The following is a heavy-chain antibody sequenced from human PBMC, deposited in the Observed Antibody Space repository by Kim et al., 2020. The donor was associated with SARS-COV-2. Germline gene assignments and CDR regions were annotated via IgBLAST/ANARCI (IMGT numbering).Heavy chain of an antibody. CDR3: AHKSTAVAGTSFDY. Sequence: SGPTLVNPTQTLTLICTFSGFSLSTSGVGVGWIRQPPGKALEWLALIYWDDDKRYSPSLKSRLTITKDTSKNQVVLTMTNMDPVDTATYYCAHKSTAVAGTSFDYWGQGTLVTVSS. J-gene: IGHJ4*02. V-gene: IGHV2-5*02. CDR2: IYWDDDK. CDR1: GFSLSTSGVG. D-gene: IGHD6-19*01.